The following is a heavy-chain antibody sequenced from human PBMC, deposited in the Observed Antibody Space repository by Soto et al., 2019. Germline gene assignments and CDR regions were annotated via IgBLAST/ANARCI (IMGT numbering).Heavy chain of an antibody. CDR3: ARGAYGDYYFDY. CDR2: IYYSGST. D-gene: IGHD4-17*01. CDR1: GGSISSYY. V-gene: IGHV4-59*01. J-gene: IGHJ4*02. Sequence: QVQLQESGPGLVKPSETLSLTCTVSGGSISSYYWSWIRQPPGKGLEWIGYIYYSGSTNYNASLKSRVTISVDTSKNQFSLKLSSVTAADTAVYYCARGAYGDYYFDYWGQGTLVTVSS.